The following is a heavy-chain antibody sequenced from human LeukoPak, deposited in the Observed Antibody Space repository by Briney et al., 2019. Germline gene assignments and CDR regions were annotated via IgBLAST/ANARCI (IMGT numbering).Heavy chain of an antibody. D-gene: IGHD3-3*01. J-gene: IGHJ5*02. Sequence: ASVKVSCKASGYTFTSYGISWVRQAPGQGLEWMGIINPSGGSTSYAQKFQGRVTMTRDTSTSTVYMELSSLRSEDTAVYYCARDPTYYDFWSGPRAGWFDPWGQGTLVTVSS. V-gene: IGHV1-46*01. CDR1: GYTFTSYG. CDR2: INPSGGST. CDR3: ARDPTYYDFWSGPRAGWFDP.